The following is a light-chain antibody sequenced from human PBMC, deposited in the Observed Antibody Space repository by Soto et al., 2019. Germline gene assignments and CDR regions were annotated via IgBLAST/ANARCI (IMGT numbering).Light chain of an antibody. CDR3: QQYNNWPPWT. CDR1: QSVRSN. Sequence: ETVMTQYPATLPLSPGERCTLSCRASQSVRSNLAWYQQKPGQAPRLLIYGASTRATGIPARFSGSGSGTEFTLTISSLQSEDFAVYYCQQYNNWPPWTFGQGTKVDI. V-gene: IGKV3-15*01. CDR2: GAS. J-gene: IGKJ1*01.